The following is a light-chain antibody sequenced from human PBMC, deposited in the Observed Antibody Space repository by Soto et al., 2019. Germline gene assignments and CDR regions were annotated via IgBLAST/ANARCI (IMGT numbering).Light chain of an antibody. CDR1: QGISSC. CDR2: AAS. J-gene: IGKJ4*01. Sequence: DIQMTQSPSSVSASVGDRVTITCRASQGISSCLAWYQQKPGKAPKLLIHAASSLQSGVPSRFSGSGSGTDFTLTFSSLQPEDFATYYCQQSNSFPLTFGRGTKVEIK. CDR3: QQSNSFPLT. V-gene: IGKV1-12*01.